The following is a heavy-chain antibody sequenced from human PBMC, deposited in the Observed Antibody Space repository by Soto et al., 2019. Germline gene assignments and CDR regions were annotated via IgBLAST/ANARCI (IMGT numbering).Heavy chain of an antibody. CDR3: ARGRYGHY. J-gene: IGHJ4*02. CDR1: GYTFTSYG. Sequence: QVHLVQSGAEVKKPGASVKVSCKASGYTFTSYGITWVRQAPGQGLEWMGWISANTGNTDYAQKLQGRVIVTRDTSTSTAYMELRSLRSDATAVYYCARGRYGHYWGQGALVTVSS. V-gene: IGHV1-18*01. CDR2: ISANTGNT. D-gene: IGHD1-1*01.